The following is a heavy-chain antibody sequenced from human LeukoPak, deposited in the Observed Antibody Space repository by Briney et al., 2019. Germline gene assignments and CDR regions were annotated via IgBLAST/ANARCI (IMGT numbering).Heavy chain of an antibody. CDR3: ARVAECSSSSCRLFDY. CDR2: INPNSGFT. J-gene: IGHJ4*02. CDR1: GYPFTGYY. Sequence: ASVKVSCKASGYPFTGYYLHWVRQAPGQGLEWMGWINPNSGFTNYAQKFQGRVTMTRDTSISTAYMELSRLRSDDTAVYYFARVAECSSSSCRLFDYWGQGTLVTVSS. D-gene: IGHD2-2*01. V-gene: IGHV1-2*02.